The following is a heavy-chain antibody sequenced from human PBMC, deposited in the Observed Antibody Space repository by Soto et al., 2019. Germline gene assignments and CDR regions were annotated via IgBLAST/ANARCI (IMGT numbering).Heavy chain of an antibody. D-gene: IGHD3-9*01. J-gene: IGHJ4*02. Sequence: TVAEGTIVGLDGRWILKHKERGLEWIGYSYYSGSTNYSPSRKRRVTISVDTSKNHFSLKLSSVTAADTAVYYCAISQEDVLPGYFQIFEYWVQGTFVTVSP. V-gene: IGHV4-59*11. CDR2: SYYSGST. CDR1: EGTIVGLD. CDR3: AISQEDVLPGYFQIFEY.